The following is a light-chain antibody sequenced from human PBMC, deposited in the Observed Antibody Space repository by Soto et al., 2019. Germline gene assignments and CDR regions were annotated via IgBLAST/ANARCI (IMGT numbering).Light chain of an antibody. CDR1: GATSD. V-gene: IGLV1-40*01. CDR3: QSFDSSLSALYV. Sequence: QSVLTQPPSVSGAPVQRVTISCIGATSDVHWSQHLPGTAPKLLIYGNNNRPSGVPDRFSGSKSGTSASLAITGLQAEDEADYYCQSFDSSLSALYVFGTGTKLTVL. J-gene: IGLJ1*01. CDR2: GNN.